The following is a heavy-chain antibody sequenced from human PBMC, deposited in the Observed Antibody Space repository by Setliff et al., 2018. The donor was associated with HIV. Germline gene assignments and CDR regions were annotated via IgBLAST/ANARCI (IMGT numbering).Heavy chain of an antibody. CDR3: ASGYDYVWGSYRLPISALYFDL. V-gene: IGHV4-31*03. CDR2: IFHGGSN. J-gene: IGHJ2*01. Sequence: SETLSLTCTVSGGSISSGTSYWRWIRPHPGKGLEWVGYIFHGGSNYNKPSLKRRVYISVDTSKNQCSPMLRSVTAADTAVYYCASGYDYVWGSYRLPISALYFDLWGRGTLVTVSS. D-gene: IGHD3-16*02. CDR1: GGSISSGTSY.